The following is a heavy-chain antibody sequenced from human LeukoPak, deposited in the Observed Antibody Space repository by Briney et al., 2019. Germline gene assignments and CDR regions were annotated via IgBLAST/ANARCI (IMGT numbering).Heavy chain of an antibody. CDR2: IRFDGSNK. J-gene: IGHJ4*02. D-gene: IGHD2-15*01. V-gene: IGHV3-30*02. CDR1: GFTFSNYG. Sequence: PGGSLRLSCAASGFTFSNYGVHWVRQAPGKGLEWVSFIRFDGSNKYYADSVKGRFTISRDNAKNSLYLQMNSLRAEDTAVYYCARVSCSGGSCYSFVGYYFDYWGQGTLVTVSS. CDR3: ARVSCSGGSCYSFVGYYFDY.